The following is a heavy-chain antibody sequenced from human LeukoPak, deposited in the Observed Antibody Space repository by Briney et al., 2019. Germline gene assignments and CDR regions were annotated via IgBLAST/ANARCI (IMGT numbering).Heavy chain of an antibody. CDR2: IRSKAYGGTT. Sequence: GGSLRLSCTASGFTFGDYAMSWFRQAPGKGLEWVGFIRSKAYGGTTEYAASVKGRFTISREDSKSIAYLQMNSLKTEDTAVYYCTREVDGYYDSSGYDYWGQGTLVTVSS. J-gene: IGHJ4*02. V-gene: IGHV3-49*03. CDR3: TREVDGYYDSSGYDY. CDR1: GFTFGDYA. D-gene: IGHD3-22*01.